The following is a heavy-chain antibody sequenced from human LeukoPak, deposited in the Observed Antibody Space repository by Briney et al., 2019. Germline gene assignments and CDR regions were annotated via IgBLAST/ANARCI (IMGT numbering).Heavy chain of an antibody. CDR1: GGSISSYY. CDR3: ARLRVGALDY. Sequence: SETLSLTCTVSGGSISSYYWSWIRQPPGKGLEWIGYIYYSGSTNYNPSLKSRVTISVDTSKNQFSLKLSSVTAADTAVYYCARLRVGALDYWGQGTLVTVSS. D-gene: IGHD1-26*01. J-gene: IGHJ4*02. CDR2: IYYSGST. V-gene: IGHV4-59*08.